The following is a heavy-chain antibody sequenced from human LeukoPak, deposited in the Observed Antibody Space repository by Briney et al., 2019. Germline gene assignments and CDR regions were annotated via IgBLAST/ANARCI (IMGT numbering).Heavy chain of an antibody. CDR3: ARATVRVYDY. CDR1: GDSVSSKSVA. Sequence: HSQTLSLTCAISGDSVSSKSVAWNWIRQSPSRGLEWLGRTYYRSKWFTDYAVSVKGRISINPDTSKNQFSLQMNSVTPEDTAVYYCARATVRVYDYWGQGTLVTVSS. J-gene: IGHJ4*02. CDR2: TYYRSKWFT. V-gene: IGHV6-1*01. D-gene: IGHD3-10*01.